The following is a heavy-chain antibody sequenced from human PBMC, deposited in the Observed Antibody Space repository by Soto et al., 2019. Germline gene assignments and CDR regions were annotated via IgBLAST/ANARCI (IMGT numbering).Heavy chain of an antibody. D-gene: IGHD2-15*01. CDR3: ARGGPTGGSYKYNWFDP. Sequence: SETLSLTCTVSGGSISSGDFYWSWIRQPPGRGLEWIGYISYSGSTYYNTSLKSRVTISVDTSKNQFSLKLNSVTAADTAVYYCARGGPTGGSYKYNWFDPWGQGTLVTV. J-gene: IGHJ5*02. CDR2: ISYSGST. V-gene: IGHV4-30-4*01. CDR1: GGSISSGDFY.